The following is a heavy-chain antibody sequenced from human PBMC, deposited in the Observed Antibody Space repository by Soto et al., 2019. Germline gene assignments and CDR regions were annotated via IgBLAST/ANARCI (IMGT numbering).Heavy chain of an antibody. CDR2: TYYRSKWNY. CDR3: ARDPPDFNSGLDS. D-gene: IGHD6-19*01. V-gene: IGHV6-1*01. J-gene: IGHJ4*02. CDR1: GDSVSNNGDT. Sequence: SQILSLTCAICGDSVSNNGDTWNLIRQSPSRGLEWLGRTYYRSKWNYDYAISVKSRISIIADTSKNQFFLQLNSVTPEDTAVYYCARDPPDFNSGLDSWGQGTLVTVSS.